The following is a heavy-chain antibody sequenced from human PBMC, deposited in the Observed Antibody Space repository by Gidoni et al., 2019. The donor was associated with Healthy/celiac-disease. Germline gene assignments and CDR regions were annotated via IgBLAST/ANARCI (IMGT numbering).Heavy chain of an antibody. J-gene: IGHJ5*02. CDR3: ASLILRSYGILSGYSPGGWFDP. CDR2: SDPSDSYT. V-gene: IGHV5-10-1*03. D-gene: IGHD3-9*01. CDR1: RYIFPSSW. Sequence: VQLEPSGDAVKQPGDSLWISWLGSRYIFPSSWISWVRQMPGNGLEWKGRSDPSDSYTNYSPSSQGHATISAGKSISTAYLQWSSLKASGTAMYYCASLILRSYGILSGYSPGGWFDPWGQGTLVTVSS.